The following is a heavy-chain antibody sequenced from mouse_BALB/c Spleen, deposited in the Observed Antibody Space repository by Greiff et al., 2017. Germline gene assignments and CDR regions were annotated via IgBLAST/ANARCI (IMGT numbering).Heavy chain of an antibody. CDR3: ARDKGYGAMDY. V-gene: IGHV7-3*02. CDR2: IRNKANGYTT. J-gene: IGHJ4*01. Sequence: EVQLVESGGGLVQPGGSLRLSCATSGFTFTDYYMSWVRQPPGKALEWLGFIRNKANGYTTEYSASVKGRFTISRDNSQSILYLQINTLIAEDSATYYCARDKGYGAMDYWGQGTSVTVSS. CDR1: GFTFTDYY. D-gene: IGHD3-1*01.